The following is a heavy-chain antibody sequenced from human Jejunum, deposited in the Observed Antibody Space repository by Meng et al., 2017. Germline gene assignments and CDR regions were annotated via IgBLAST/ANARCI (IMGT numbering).Heavy chain of an antibody. D-gene: IGHD1-26*01. J-gene: IGHJ4*02. CDR2: IYYSGST. CDR3: ARSPYSGSALPFFDY. CDR1: VYSFNSPDYY. V-gene: IGHV4-30-4*01. Sequence: VQLQVSGPGLANPSRTLSLTFTVSVYSFNSPDYYWSWIRQPPEKGLEWIGYIYYSGSTYYNPSLKSRVSISGDTSNKQFSLKLTSVTAADTAVYYCARSPYSGSALPFFDYWGQGSLVTVSS.